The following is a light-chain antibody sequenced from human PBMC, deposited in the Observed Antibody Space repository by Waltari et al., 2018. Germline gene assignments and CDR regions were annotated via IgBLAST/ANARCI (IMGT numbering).Light chain of an antibody. Sequence: WHQPHPGKTPHLLIYDVSWRPPVDSNRFSCSEYGNTASLTISGFQAGDQADYHCNTYTRSSSWVCGGGTKLTVL. V-gene: IGLV2-14*04. J-gene: IGLJ3*02. CDR2: DVS. CDR3: NTYTRSSSWV.